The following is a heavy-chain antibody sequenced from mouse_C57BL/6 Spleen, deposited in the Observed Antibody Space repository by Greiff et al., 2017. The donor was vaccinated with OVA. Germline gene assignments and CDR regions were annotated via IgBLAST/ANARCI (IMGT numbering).Heavy chain of an antibody. CDR3: ARDSDYGGPGFAY. J-gene: IGHJ3*01. V-gene: IGHV3-1*01. CDR1: GYSITSGYD. D-gene: IGHD2-4*01. Sequence: EVKLQESGPGMVKPSQSLSLTCTVTGYSITSGYDWHWIRHFPGNKLEWMGYISYSGSTNYNPSLKSRISITHDTSKNHFFLKLNSVTTEDTATYYCARDSDYGGPGFAYWGQGTLVTVSA. CDR2: ISYSGST.